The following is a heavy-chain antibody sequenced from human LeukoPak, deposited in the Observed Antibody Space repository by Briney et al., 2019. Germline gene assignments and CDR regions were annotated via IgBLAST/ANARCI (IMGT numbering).Heavy chain of an antibody. V-gene: IGHV1-2*02. CDR2: ISANSGGT. J-gene: IGHJ4*02. Sequence: GASVKVSCKASGYTFTAYYMHWVRQAPGQGLEWMGWISANSGGTNYAQKFQGRVTMTRDTSISTAYMELSRLRSDDTAVYYCARGRVDIVTTITGSRVYGYWGQGTLVTVSS. CDR1: GYTFTAYY. D-gene: IGHD5-12*01. CDR3: ARGRVDIVTTITGSRVYGY.